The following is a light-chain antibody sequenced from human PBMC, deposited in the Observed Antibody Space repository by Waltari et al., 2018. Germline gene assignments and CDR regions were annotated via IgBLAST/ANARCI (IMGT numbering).Light chain of an antibody. CDR2: DVS. CDR3: SSYTSSSTLWV. J-gene: IGLJ3*02. CDR1: SSDVGGYNY. V-gene: IGLV2-14*03. Sequence: QSALTQPASVSGSPGQSITISCTGTSSDVGGYNYVSVYQQHPGKAPKLMIYDVSNRPSGVSNRFSGSKSGNTASLTISGLQAEDEADYYCSSYTSSSTLWVFGGGTKLTVL.